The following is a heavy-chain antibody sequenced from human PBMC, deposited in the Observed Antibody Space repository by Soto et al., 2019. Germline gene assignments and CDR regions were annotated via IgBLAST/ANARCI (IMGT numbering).Heavy chain of an antibody. CDR1: GGTFSSYA. CDR3: ARNYVLRFLEWSTAPYGMDV. Sequence: GASVKVSCKVSGGTFSSYAISWVRQAPGQGLEWMGGIIPIFGTANYAQKFQGRVTITADESASTAYMELSSLRSEDTAVYYCARNYVLRFLEWSTAPYGMDVWGQGTTVTVPS. D-gene: IGHD3-3*01. V-gene: IGHV1-69*13. J-gene: IGHJ6*02. CDR2: IIPIFGTA.